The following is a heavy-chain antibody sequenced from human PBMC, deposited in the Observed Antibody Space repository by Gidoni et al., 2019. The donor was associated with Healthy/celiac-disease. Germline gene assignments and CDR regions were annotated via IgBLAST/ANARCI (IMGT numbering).Heavy chain of an antibody. CDR2: ISYDGSNK. Sequence: SSYGMHWVRQAPGKGLEWVAVISYDGSNKYYADSVKGRFTISRDNSKNTLYLQMNSLRAEDTAVYYCAKDKEVGMDVWGQGTTVTVSS. J-gene: IGHJ6*02. V-gene: IGHV3-30*18. CDR3: AKDKEVGMDV. CDR1: SSYG.